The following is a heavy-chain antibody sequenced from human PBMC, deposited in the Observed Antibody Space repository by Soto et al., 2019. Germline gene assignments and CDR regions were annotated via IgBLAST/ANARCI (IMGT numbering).Heavy chain of an antibody. J-gene: IGHJ6*02. CDR1: GFTFSWYV. CDR2: IWYDGTNK. V-gene: IGHV3-33*01. D-gene: IGHD2-21*02. CDR3: ARGLSDPEGGYYYGMDV. Sequence: GGSLRLSCVAVGFTFSWYVMHWVRQAPGKGLEWVTVIWYDGTNKYYADSVKGRFTISRDNSKNTLYLQMNSLRAEDTAVYYCARGLSDPEGGYYYGMDVWGQGTTVTVSS.